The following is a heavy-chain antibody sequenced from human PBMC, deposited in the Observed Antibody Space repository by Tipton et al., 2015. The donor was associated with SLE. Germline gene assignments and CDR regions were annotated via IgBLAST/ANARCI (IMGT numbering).Heavy chain of an antibody. D-gene: IGHD4-11*01. CDR3: ARSTVTAGGYYYYYMDV. CDR2: IYYSGST. V-gene: IGHV4-59*01. Sequence: TLSLTCTVSGGSISSYYWSWIRQPPGKGLEWIGYIYYSGSTNYNPSLKSRVTISVDTSKNQFSLKLSSVTAADTAVYYCARSTVTAGGYYYYYMDVWGKGTTVTVSS. J-gene: IGHJ6*03. CDR1: GGSISSYY.